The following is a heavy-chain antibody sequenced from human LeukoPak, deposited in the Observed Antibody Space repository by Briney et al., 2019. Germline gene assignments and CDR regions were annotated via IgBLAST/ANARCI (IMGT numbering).Heavy chain of an antibody. D-gene: IGHD3-22*01. CDR3: ARGVTMMYFDY. CDR2: ITRGDSK. J-gene: IGHJ4*02. V-gene: IGHV3-69-1*01. CDR1: GFTFSNYT. Sequence: GGSLRLSFAASGFTFSNYTISWVRQAPGKGLEWISSITRGDSKYYAESVKGRFTISRDNAKNSLYLQMNSLRAEDTAVYYCARGVTMMYFDYWGQGTLVTVSS.